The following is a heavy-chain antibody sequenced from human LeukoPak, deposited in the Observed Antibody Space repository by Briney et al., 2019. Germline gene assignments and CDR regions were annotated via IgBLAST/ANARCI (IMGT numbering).Heavy chain of an antibody. Sequence: ASVEVSCKVSGYTLTELSMHWVRQAPGKGLEWMGGFDPEDGETIYAQKFQGRVTMTEDTSTDTAYMELSSLRSEDTAVYYCATAPYCTNGVCYLGPDYWGQGTLVTVSS. J-gene: IGHJ4*02. D-gene: IGHD2-8*01. CDR1: GYTLTELS. V-gene: IGHV1-24*01. CDR3: ATAPYCTNGVCYLGPDY. CDR2: FDPEDGET.